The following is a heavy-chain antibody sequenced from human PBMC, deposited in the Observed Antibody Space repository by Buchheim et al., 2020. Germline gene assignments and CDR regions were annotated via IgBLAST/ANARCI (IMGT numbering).Heavy chain of an antibody. CDR2: IYPDDSDT. CDR1: GYSFTTSW. J-gene: IGHJ4*01. Sequence: EVQLVQSGAEVKKPGESLQISCKGSGYSFTTSWIGWVRQMPGKGLEWMGIIYPDDSDTRYSPSFQGQVTFSADKSISTVYPQWKSLRASDTAINYCAKQAQLAYFDYWGHGTL. V-gene: IGHV5-51*01. CDR3: AKQAQLAYFDY. D-gene: IGHD6-6*01.